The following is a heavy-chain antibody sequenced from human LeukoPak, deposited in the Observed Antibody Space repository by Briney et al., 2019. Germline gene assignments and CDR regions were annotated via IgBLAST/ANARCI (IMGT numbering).Heavy chain of an antibody. V-gene: IGHV4-59*01. CDR1: GGSISSYY. D-gene: IGHD5-18*01. CDR3: ARTTEGGYTYGYFYYYYMDV. CDR2: IYYSGST. J-gene: IGHJ6*03. Sequence: PSETLSLTCTVSGGSISSYYWSWIRQPPGKGLEWIGCIYYSGSTNYNPSLKSRVTISVDTSKNQFSLKLTSVTAADTAVYYCARTTEGGYTYGYFYYYYMDVWGKGTTVTISS.